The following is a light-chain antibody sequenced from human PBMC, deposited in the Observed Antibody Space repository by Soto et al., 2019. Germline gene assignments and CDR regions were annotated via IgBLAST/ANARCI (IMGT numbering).Light chain of an antibody. CDR2: DVS. J-gene: IGLJ1*01. V-gene: IGLV2-14*03. CDR1: SGDVGAYNS. CDR3: CSYTSGSTLYV. Sequence: SALTQPASVSGSPGQSITISCTGTSGDVGAYNSVSWFQQHPGQAPKLMIFDVSSRPSGVSNRFSGSKSGNTASLTISGLQAEDEADYYCCSYTSGSTLYVFGTGTKLTVL.